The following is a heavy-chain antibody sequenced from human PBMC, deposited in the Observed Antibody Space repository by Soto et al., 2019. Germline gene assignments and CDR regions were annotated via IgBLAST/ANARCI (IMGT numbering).Heavy chain of an antibody. J-gene: IGHJ6*02. CDR1: GFTFSSYA. CDR2: ISGSGGST. Sequence: GGSLRLSCAASGFTFSSYAMSWVRQAPGKGLEWVSAISGSGGSTYYADSVKGRFTISRDNSKKTLYLQMNSLRAEDTAVYYCAKDDGNWNYVRSRVGAMDYYYGMDVWGQGTTVTVSS. CDR3: AKDDGNWNYVRSRVGAMDYYYGMDV. V-gene: IGHV3-23*01. D-gene: IGHD1-7*01.